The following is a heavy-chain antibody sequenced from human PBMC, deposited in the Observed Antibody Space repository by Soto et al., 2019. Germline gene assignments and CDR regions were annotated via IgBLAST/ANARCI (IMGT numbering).Heavy chain of an antibody. CDR3: ARWGTTGGLDF. CDR1: GFTFRSFV. Sequence: QVQLVESGGGVVQPGTSLRLSCVGSGFTFRSFVIHWVRQAPGKGLEWVALTSYDGSNTYYGDSVKGRFTISRDNSKNTVDLQMDSLRVEDMALYSWARWGTTGGLDFWGQGTLVSVSS. V-gene: IGHV3-30*03. CDR2: TSYDGSNT. D-gene: IGHD3-16*01. J-gene: IGHJ4*02.